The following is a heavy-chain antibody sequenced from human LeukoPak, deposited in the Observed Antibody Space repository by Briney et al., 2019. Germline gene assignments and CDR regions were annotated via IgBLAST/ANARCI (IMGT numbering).Heavy chain of an antibody. CDR2: INPNSGGT. J-gene: IGHJ4*02. Sequence: ASVKVSCKASGYTFTGYYMHWVRQAPGQGLEWMGWINPNSGGTNYAQKFQGRVTMTRDTSISTAYMELNSLRAEDTAVYYCTLTLPNKMERQYWGQGTLVTVSS. V-gene: IGHV1-2*02. CDR3: TLTLPNKMERQY. D-gene: IGHD1-1*01. CDR1: GYTFTGYY.